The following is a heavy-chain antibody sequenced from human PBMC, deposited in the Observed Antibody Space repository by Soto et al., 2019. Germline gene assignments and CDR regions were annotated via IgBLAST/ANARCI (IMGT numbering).Heavy chain of an antibody. CDR3: ARGGWFCGGDCYKGGIDY. CDR1: GFAFSPYA. J-gene: IGHJ4*02. D-gene: IGHD2-21*02. Sequence: QVQLVESGGGVVQPGRSLRLSCAASGFAFSPYAMHWVRQAPGKGLEWVAVISYDGNDKFYADSVKGRFTISRDNSKTTLYLQMNSLRPEDTAVYYWARGGWFCGGDCYKGGIDYWGQGTLVTVSS. CDR2: ISYDGNDK. V-gene: IGHV3-30-3*01.